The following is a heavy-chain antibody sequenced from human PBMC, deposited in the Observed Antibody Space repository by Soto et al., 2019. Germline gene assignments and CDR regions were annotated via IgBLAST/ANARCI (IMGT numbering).Heavy chain of an antibody. CDR1: GFTFSNYA. Sequence: VQLLESGGGLVQPGGSLRLSCAASGFTFSNYAMNWVRQAPGKGLEWVSTISGSGGSPYYADSVKGRFTISRDNFKISMYLKMNSLIARDSALYYCSKENTSGLYYFPCWGQVPRVSASS. V-gene: IGHV3-23*01. CDR3: SKENTSGLYYFPC. D-gene: IGHD6-19*01. J-gene: IGHJ4*02. CDR2: ISGSGGSP.